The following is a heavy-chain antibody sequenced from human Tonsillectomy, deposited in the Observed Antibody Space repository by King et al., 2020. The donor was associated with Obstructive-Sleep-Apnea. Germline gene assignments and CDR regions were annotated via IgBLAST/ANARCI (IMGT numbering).Heavy chain of an antibody. CDR3: ARDLDCNGGSCPFDY. V-gene: IGHV3-21*01. CDR2: ISSSSGYI. CDR1: GFTLSSYT. D-gene: IGHD2-15*01. J-gene: IGHJ4*02. Sequence: EVQLVESGGGLVKPGGSLRLSCAASGFTLSSYTMNWVRQAPGKGLEWVSSISSSSGYIYYADSVKGRFTISRDNAKNSLYLQMNSLRAEDTAVYYCARDLDCNGGSCPFDYWGQGTLVTVSS.